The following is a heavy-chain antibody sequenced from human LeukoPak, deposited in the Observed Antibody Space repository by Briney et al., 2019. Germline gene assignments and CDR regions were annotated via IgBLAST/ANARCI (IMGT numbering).Heavy chain of an antibody. V-gene: IGHV3-64*01. J-gene: IGHJ5*02. D-gene: IGHD3-22*01. CDR1: GFTFSSYA. Sequence: GGSLRLSCAASGFTFSSYAMHWVRQAPGKGLEYVSAISSNGGSTYYANSVKGRFTISRDNSKNTLYLQMNSLRAEDTAVYHCARAHADRTTQGGYHYARGFDPWGQGTLVTVSS. CDR3: ARAHADRTTQGGYHYARGFDP. CDR2: ISSNGGST.